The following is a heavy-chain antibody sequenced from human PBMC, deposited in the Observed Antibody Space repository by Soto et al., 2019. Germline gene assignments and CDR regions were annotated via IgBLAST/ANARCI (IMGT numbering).Heavy chain of an antibody. Sequence: PGGSLRLSCAASGFTFSSYGMHWVRQAPGKGLEWVAVISYDGSNKYYADSVKGRFTISRDNSKNTLYLQMNSLRAEDTAVYYCAKDEVRSSSRGYSDYWGQGTLVTVSS. J-gene: IGHJ4*02. CDR1: GFTFSSYG. D-gene: IGHD6-6*01. CDR2: ISYDGSNK. V-gene: IGHV3-30*18. CDR3: AKDEVRSSSRGYSDY.